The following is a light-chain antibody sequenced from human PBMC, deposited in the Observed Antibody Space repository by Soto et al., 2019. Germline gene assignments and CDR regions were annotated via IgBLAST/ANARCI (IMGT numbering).Light chain of an antibody. Sequence: IEVTQAPATLSVSPGERATLSCRASQSVSSNLAWYQQKPGQAPRLLIYGASTRATGIPARFSGSGSGXXFTLTINSLQSEDFAVYYCQQYNKWPLTFGPGTKVDIK. CDR2: GAS. CDR3: QQYNKWPLT. CDR1: QSVSSN. J-gene: IGKJ3*01. V-gene: IGKV3-15*01.